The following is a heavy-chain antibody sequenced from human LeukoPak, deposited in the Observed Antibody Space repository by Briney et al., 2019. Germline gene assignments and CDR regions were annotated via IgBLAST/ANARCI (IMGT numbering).Heavy chain of an antibody. CDR3: AKVSKRVDYGDYGYWFDP. J-gene: IGHJ5*02. CDR2: ISGSGAST. D-gene: IGHD4-17*01. CDR1: GFTFSSYD. Sequence: GGSLRLSCAASGFTFSSYDMSWVRQAPGKGLEWVSLISGSGASTYYADSVKGRFTISRDNSKNTLYLQMNSLRAEDTAVYYCAKVSKRVDYGDYGYWFDPWGQGTLVTVSS. V-gene: IGHV3-23*01.